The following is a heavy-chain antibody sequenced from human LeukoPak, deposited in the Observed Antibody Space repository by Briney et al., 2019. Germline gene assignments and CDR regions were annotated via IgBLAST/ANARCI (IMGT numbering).Heavy chain of an antibody. CDR1: GYSFSNYW. CDR3: ARQYYDILTDPNYFDS. J-gene: IGHJ4*02. CDR2: ILPGNSDT. Sequence: GESLNISCKGSGYSFSNYWIGWVRQMPGKGLEWVGIILPGNSDTRYSPSFQGQVTMSADKSISTAYLQWSSLKAADTAMYYCARQYYDILTDPNYFDSWGQGTLVTVSS. V-gene: IGHV5-51*01. D-gene: IGHD3-9*01.